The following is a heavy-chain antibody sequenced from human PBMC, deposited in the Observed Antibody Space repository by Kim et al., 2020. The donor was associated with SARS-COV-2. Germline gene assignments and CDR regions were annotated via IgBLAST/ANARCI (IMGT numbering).Heavy chain of an antibody. CDR2: IRSKAYGGTS. CDR3: TRVRYSGYESHYYYYGMDV. D-gene: IGHD5-12*01. CDR1: GFTFGDYA. J-gene: IGHJ6*02. Sequence: GGSLRLSCTASGFTFGDYAMSWFRQAPGKGLEWVGFIRSKAYGGTSEYSASVKGRFTISRDDSKSIAYLQMNSLKTEDTAVYYCTRVRYSGYESHYYYYGMDVWGQGTTVTVSS. V-gene: IGHV3-49*03.